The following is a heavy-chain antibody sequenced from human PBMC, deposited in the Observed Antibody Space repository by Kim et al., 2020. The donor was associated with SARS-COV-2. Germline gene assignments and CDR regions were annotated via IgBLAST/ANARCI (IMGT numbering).Heavy chain of an antibody. CDR3: TTDLRYCTNTNCYEVDY. CDR1: GLTFSKAW. D-gene: IGHD2-2*01. CDR2: IKSKTDGGTT. Sequence: GGSLRLSCAASGLTFSKAWMSWVRQAPGKGLEWVGRIKSKTDGGTTDYGAPVKGRFTISRDDSKNTLYLQMNSLKTEDIAMYYCTTDLRYCTNTNCYEVDYWGQGTLVTVSS. V-gene: IGHV3-15*01. J-gene: IGHJ4*02.